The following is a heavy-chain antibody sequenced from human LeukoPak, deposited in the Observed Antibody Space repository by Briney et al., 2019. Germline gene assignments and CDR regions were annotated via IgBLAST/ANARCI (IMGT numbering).Heavy chain of an antibody. D-gene: IGHD3-16*01. Sequence: GESLKISCQGSRYNFRSSWVAWVRQTPGKGLEWMGIIFPADSSTRYSPSFQGQVTISADKSISTAYLHWSSLKASDSALYYCASRNSASYWYFDIWGRGTRVTVSS. CDR1: RYNFRSSW. CDR3: ASRNSASYWYFDI. V-gene: IGHV5-51*01. J-gene: IGHJ2*01. CDR2: IFPADSST.